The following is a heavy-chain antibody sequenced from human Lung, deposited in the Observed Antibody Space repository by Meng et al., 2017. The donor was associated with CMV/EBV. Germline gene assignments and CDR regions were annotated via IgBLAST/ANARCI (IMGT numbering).Heavy chain of an antibody. Sequence: SGVGVGWIRQPPGKALEWLSLIYWNDDKRYSPFLKSRLTITKDTSKNQVVLSMTNMDLVDTATYYCAHRDSITGTSGSLGEYYFDYWGQGTLVTVSS. CDR2: IYWNDDK. V-gene: IGHV2-5*01. CDR3: AHRDSITGTSGSLGEYYFDY. CDR1: SGVG. D-gene: IGHD1-7*01. J-gene: IGHJ4*02.